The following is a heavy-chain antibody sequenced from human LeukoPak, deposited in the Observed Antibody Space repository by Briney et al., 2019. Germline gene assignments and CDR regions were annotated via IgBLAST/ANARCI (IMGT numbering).Heavy chain of an antibody. CDR1: GYTFTSYY. CDR3: ARVDTAMVREFDYYYYYYYMDV. D-gene: IGHD5-18*01. V-gene: IGHV1-46*01. CDR2: INPSGGST. J-gene: IGHJ6*03. Sequence: ASVKVSCKASGYTFTSYYMHWVRQAPGQGLEWMGIINPSGGSTSYAQKFQGRVTMTRDMSTSTVYMELSSLRSEDTAVYYCARVDTAMVREFDYYYYYYYMDVWGKGTTVTVSS.